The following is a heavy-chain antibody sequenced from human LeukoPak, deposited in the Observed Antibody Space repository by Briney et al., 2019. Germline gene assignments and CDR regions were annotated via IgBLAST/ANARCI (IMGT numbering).Heavy chain of an antibody. CDR3: ARVAYYYDSSGYFDY. Sequence: ASVKVSCKASGYTFTSYGISWVRQAPGQGLEWMGWISAYNGNTNYAQKLQGRVTMTTDTSTSTAYMELRSLRSDDTAVYYCARVAYYYDSSGYFDYWGQGTLVTVSS. CDR2: ISAYNGNT. J-gene: IGHJ4*02. D-gene: IGHD3-22*01. V-gene: IGHV1-18*01. CDR1: GYTFTSYG.